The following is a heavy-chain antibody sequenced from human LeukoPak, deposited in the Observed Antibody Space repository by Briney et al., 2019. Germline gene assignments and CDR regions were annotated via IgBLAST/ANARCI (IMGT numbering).Heavy chain of an antibody. CDR3: ARERDTAMVFYYYGMDV. CDR2: ISAYNGNT. D-gene: IGHD5-18*01. Sequence: ALVRVSCKASGYTYSRYGIRWVSQAPGQGRGWMGGISAYNGNTNYAQKLQSRVTMTTDASTSTAYMVLRSLRSDDTAVYYCARERDTAMVFYYYGMDVWGQGTTVIVSS. V-gene: IGHV1-18*01. CDR1: GYTYSRYG. J-gene: IGHJ6*02.